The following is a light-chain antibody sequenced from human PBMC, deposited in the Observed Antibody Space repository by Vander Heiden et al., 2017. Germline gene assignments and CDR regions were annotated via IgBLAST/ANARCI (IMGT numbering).Light chain of an antibody. V-gene: IGKV3-20*01. CDR1: QSVSSTS. J-gene: IGKJ4*01. CDR2: GAS. CDR3: QQYGSSPT. Sequence: EIVLTQSPGTLSFSPGEGATLSCRASQSVSSTSLAWYQQKPGQAPRLLIYGASTRATGISARFSGGGSGTDFTLTISRVDPEDFAMYYCQQYGSSPTFGGGTKVEIQ.